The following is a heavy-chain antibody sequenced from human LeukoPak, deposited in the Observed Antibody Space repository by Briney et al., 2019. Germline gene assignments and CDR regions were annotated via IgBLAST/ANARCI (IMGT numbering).Heavy chain of an antibody. J-gene: IGHJ4*02. Sequence: GGSLRLSCAASGFTFSSYEMNWVRQAPGKGLEWVSYISSSGSTIYYADSVKGRFTISRDNAKNSLYLQMNSLRAEDTAVYYCAGVAHYDSSLLPDYWGQGTLVTVSS. V-gene: IGHV3-48*03. D-gene: IGHD3-22*01. CDR2: ISSSGSTI. CDR3: AGVAHYDSSLLPDY. CDR1: GFTFSSYE.